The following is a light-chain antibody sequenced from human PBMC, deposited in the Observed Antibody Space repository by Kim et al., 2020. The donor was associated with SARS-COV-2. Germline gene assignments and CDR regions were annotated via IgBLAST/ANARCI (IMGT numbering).Light chain of an antibody. J-gene: IGKJ1*01. CDR3: QQYGSSPGT. Sequence: APGERATLSVRASQSVSRSSLAWYQQKPGQAPRLLIYGASSRATGIPDRFSGSGSGTDFTLTISRLEPEDFAVYYCQQYGSSPGTFGQGTKVDIK. CDR2: GAS. V-gene: IGKV3-20*01. CDR1: QSVSRSS.